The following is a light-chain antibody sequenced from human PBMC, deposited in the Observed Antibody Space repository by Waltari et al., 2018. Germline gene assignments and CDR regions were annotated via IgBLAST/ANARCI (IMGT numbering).Light chain of an antibody. CDR1: PSFLHSTNNKNY. Sequence: DIVMTQSPDSLSVSLGERATIDCKSSPSFLHSTNNKNYLAWYQQKPGQPPKLLIYWASTRESGVPDRFSGSGSGTDFTLTISNLQAEDVAVYYCQQYHSPPYTFGQGTKLEIK. CDR3: QQYHSPPYT. CDR2: WAS. V-gene: IGKV4-1*01. J-gene: IGKJ2*01.